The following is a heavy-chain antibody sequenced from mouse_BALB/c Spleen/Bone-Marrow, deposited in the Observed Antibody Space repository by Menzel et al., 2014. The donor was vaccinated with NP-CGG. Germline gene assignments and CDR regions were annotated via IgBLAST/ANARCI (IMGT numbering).Heavy chain of an antibody. CDR2: INPESNTI. CDR1: GFDFSRYW. V-gene: IGHV4-1*02. D-gene: IGHD2-3*01. J-gene: IGHJ3*01. CDR3: ARLGYYGWFAY. Sequence: EVQLVESGGGLVQPGGSLKLSCAASGFDFSRYWMSWVRQAPGKGLQWIGEINPESNTINYTPSLKDKFIISRDNAKNTLFLQVSKVRSEDTALYCCARLGYYGWFAYWGQGTLVTVSA.